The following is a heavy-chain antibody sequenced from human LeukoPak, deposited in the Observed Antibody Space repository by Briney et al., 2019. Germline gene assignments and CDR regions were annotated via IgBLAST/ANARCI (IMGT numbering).Heavy chain of an antibody. CDR1: GGSISSTSYY. CDR3: AREGRDGYRQRLFDS. Sequence: SQTQSLTCTVSGGSISSTSYYWTWIRQHPGKGLEWIGYIYYSGITYYNPSLKSRVTISIDTSKNQFSLKLSSVTAADAAVYYCAREGRDGYRQRLFDSWGQGTLVTVSS. CDR2: IYYSGIT. J-gene: IGHJ4*02. V-gene: IGHV4-31*03. D-gene: IGHD5-24*01.